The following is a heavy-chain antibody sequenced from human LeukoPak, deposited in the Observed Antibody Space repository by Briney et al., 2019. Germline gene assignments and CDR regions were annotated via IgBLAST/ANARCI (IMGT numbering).Heavy chain of an antibody. V-gene: IGHV4-4*07. J-gene: IGHJ2*01. Sequence: SETLSLTCTVSGGSISSYYWTWIRQPAGKGLEWLGRVYTSGSPNYNPSLKGRVTMSLDTSKNQFSLKLRSVTAADTAVYYCATRPKFMSTYFDLWGRGTLVTVSS. CDR1: GGSISSYY. CDR3: ATRPKFMSTYFDL. D-gene: IGHD5/OR15-5a*01. CDR2: VYTSGSP.